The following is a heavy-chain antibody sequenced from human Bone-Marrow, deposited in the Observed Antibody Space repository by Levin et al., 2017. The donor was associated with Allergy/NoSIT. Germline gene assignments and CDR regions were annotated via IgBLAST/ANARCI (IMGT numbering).Heavy chain of an antibody. D-gene: IGHD2-2*01. V-gene: IGHV3-23*01. CDR1: GFTFSSYA. CDR3: AKKMSSQCTTTSCWGYNWFDP. J-gene: IGHJ5*02. Sequence: PGGSLRLSCVASGFTFSSYAMTWVRQAPGEGLKWVSSISGSGVSTYYADSVRGRFTISRDNSKNTLHLQMNSLRAEDTAVYYCAKKMSSQCTTTSCWGYNWFDPWGQGTLVTVSS. CDR2: ISGSGVST.